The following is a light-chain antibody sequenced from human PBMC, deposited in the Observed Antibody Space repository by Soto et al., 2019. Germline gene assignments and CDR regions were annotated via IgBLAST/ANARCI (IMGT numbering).Light chain of an antibody. J-gene: IGLJ3*02. V-gene: IGLV1-44*01. CDR1: STNIGRNS. CDR2: TNN. Sequence: QSVLTQPPSASGTPGQRVSISCSGSSTNIGRNSISWYQNLPGTAPKLLIYTNNQRPSGVPARFSGSKSGTSASLGISGLQSEDEADYYCAAWDDSLSGWVFGGGTKLTVL. CDR3: AAWDDSLSGWV.